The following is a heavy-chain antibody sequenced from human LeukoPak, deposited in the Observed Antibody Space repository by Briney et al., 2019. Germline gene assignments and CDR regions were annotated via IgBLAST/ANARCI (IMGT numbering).Heavy chain of an antibody. V-gene: IGHV4-34*01. CDR1: GGSFSGYY. CDR3: ARGGRELPSARRSKPGYWFDP. Sequence: SETLSLTCAVYGGSFSGYYWSWIRQPPGKGLEWIGEINHSGSTKYNSSLKSRVIISVDTSKNQFSLNLGSVTAADTAAYYCARGGRELPSARRSKPGYWFDPWGQGSLVTVSS. D-gene: IGHD5-24*01. CDR2: INHSGST. J-gene: IGHJ5*02.